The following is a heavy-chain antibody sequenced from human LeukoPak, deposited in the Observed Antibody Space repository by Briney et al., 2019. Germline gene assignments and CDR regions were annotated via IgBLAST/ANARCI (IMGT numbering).Heavy chain of an antibody. D-gene: IGHD2-2*01. CDR3: AKGSVSVVVPAVIPYY. CDR1: GYSISSGYY. CDR2: ISGSGGST. Sequence: PSETLSLTCAVSGYSISSGYYWGWVRQAPGKGLEWVSGISGSGGSTYYADSVKGRFTISRDNSKNTLYLQMNSLRAEDTAVYYCAKGSVSVVVPAVIPYYWGQGTLVTVSS. V-gene: IGHV3-23*01. J-gene: IGHJ4*02.